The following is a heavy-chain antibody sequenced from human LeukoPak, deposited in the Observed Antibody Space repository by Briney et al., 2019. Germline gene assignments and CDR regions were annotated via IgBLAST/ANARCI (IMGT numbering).Heavy chain of an antibody. CDR1: GYTFTSYG. Sequence: GASVKVPCKGSGYTFTSYGISWVRQAPGQGLEWMGWISAYNGNTNYAQKLQGRVTMTTDTSTSTAYMELRSLRSDDTAVYYCARGELLWFGESSGGWFDPWGQGTLVTVSS. CDR3: ARGELLWFGESSGGWFDP. V-gene: IGHV1-18*01. J-gene: IGHJ5*02. CDR2: ISAYNGNT. D-gene: IGHD3-10*01.